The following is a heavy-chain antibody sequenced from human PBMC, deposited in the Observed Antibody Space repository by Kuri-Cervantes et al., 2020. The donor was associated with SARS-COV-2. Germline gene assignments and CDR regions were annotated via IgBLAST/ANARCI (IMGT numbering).Heavy chain of an antibody. CDR3: ARDTVRGVIRYYFDY. CDR2: IWYDGSKK. CDR1: GFTFSSYG. J-gene: IGHJ4*02. Sequence: GESLKISCAASGFTFSSYGMHWVRQAPGKGLEWVAVIWYDGSKKYYADSVKGRFTISRDNSKNTLYLQMNSLRAEDTAVYYCARDTVRGVIRYYFDYWGQGTLVTVSS. V-gene: IGHV3-33*08. D-gene: IGHD3-16*02.